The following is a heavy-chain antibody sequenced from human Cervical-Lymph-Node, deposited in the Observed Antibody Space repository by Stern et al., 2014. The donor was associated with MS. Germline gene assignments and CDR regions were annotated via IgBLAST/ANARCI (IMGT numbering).Heavy chain of an antibody. D-gene: IGHD2-15*01. J-gene: IGHJ4*02. Sequence: LQLQESGPGLVKPSQTLSLTCTVSGGSISSGGYYWSWIRQHPGKGLEWIGYIYYRGSTYSKSSLNSRVTISVDTTKNPFSLKRRAETAADTAVYYCARAAPQGYCSGGSCYVVYDYWGQGTLVTVSS. CDR2: IYYRGST. CDR3: ARAAPQGYCSGGSCYVVYDY. V-gene: IGHV4-31*03. CDR1: GGSISSGGYY.